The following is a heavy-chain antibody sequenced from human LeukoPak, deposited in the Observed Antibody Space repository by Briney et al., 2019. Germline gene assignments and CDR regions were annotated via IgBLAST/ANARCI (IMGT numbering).Heavy chain of an antibody. CDR1: GYTFTTYA. D-gene: IGHD5-12*01. Sequence: GASVKVSCKASGYTFTTYAMHWVRQAPGQRLDWMGWINADNGDTKYSQKFQDRVTITRDTSASTAYMELSSLRSEDTAVYYCARGYTGYDPHFDYWGQGTLVTVSS. J-gene: IGHJ4*02. CDR2: INADNGDT. CDR3: ARGYTGYDPHFDY. V-gene: IGHV1-3*01.